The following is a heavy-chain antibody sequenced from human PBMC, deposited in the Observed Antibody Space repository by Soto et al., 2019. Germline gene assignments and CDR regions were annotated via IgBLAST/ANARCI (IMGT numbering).Heavy chain of an antibody. J-gene: IGHJ3*02. CDR2: IKSKTDGGTT. Sequence: GGSLSLSCAASGFTFSNAWMSWVRQAPGKGLEWVGRIKSKTDGGTTDYAAPVKGRFTISRDDSKNTLYLQMNSLKTEDTAVYYCTTDLTYYYDSSGYYGDAFDIWGQGTMVTVSS. CDR3: TTDLTYYYDSSGYYGDAFDI. V-gene: IGHV3-15*01. CDR1: GFTFSNAW. D-gene: IGHD3-22*01.